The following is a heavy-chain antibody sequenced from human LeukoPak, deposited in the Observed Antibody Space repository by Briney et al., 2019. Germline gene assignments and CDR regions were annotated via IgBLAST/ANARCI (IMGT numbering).Heavy chain of an antibody. D-gene: IGHD2-21*01. CDR1: GGSISNYF. V-gene: IGHV4-59*08. CDR2: VFYSGST. J-gene: IGHJ4*02. Sequence: SETLSLTCTVAGGSISNYFWSWIRQPPGKGLEWVGHVFYSGSTNYNPSLKSRVTISVDTSKNQFSLKLSSVTAADTAVYYCARRGVIGTFDYWGQGTLVTVSS. CDR3: ARRGVIGTFDY.